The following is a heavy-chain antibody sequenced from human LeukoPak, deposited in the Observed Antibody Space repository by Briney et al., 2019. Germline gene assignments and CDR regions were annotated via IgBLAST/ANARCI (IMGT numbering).Heavy chain of an antibody. Sequence: GGSLRLSCAASGFTFSNYWMTWVRQAPGKGLEWVSFIQYDGSRKNYVDSVKGRFTISRDNSKNTLYLQMNSLRAEDTAVYYCAKDHSSGWPDCFDYWGQGALVTVSS. CDR3: AKDHSSGWPDCFDY. D-gene: IGHD6-19*01. CDR2: IQYDGSRK. CDR1: GFTFSNYW. J-gene: IGHJ4*02. V-gene: IGHV3-30*02.